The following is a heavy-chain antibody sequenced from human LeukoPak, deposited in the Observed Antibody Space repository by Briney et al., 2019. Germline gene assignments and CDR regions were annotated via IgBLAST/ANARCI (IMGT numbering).Heavy chain of an antibody. CDR1: GYTFTSYD. V-gene: IGHV1-8*03. Sequence: ASVKVSCKASGYTFTSYDINWVRQATGQGLEWMGWMNPNSGNTGYAQKFRGRVTITRNTSISTAYMELSSLRSEDTAVYYCARGAGYGPGIAVAGPIDYWGQGTLVTVSS. CDR2: MNPNSGNT. D-gene: IGHD6-19*01. CDR3: ARGAGYGPGIAVAGPIDY. J-gene: IGHJ4*02.